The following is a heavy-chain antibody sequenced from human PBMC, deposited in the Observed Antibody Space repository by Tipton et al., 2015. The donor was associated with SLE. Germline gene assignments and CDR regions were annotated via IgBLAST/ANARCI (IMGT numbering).Heavy chain of an antibody. CDR1: DGSFSGYY. CDR2: INQFGRT. CDR3: ARGSASGYYGMDV. V-gene: IGHV4-34*01. Sequence: TLSLTCDVYDGSFSGYYWTYIRQPPGEGLEWIGEINQFGRTNYSPSLNSRVTMSIGTSKNQVSLRLSSVTAADTAVYYCARGSASGYYGMDVWGQGTTVTVSS. J-gene: IGHJ6*02.